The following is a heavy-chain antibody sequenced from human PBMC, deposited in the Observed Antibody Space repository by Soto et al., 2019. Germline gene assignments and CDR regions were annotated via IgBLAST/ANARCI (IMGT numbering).Heavy chain of an antibody. CDR1: GGSISGYY. CDR2: IYSDGTT. D-gene: IGHD2-2*01. V-gene: IGHV4-4*07. J-gene: IGHJ6*02. CDR3: SRVGCSNSKCYTRGMDV. Sequence: PSETLSLTCTVSGGSISGYYWSWVRQPAGKGLEWVGRIYSDGTTNYSPSLKSRVTMSLDTSKDQFSPHLNSVTAADTAVYYCSRVGCSNSKCYTRGMDVWGQGTTVTVSS.